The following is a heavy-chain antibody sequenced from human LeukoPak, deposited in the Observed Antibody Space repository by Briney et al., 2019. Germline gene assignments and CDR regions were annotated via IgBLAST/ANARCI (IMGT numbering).Heavy chain of an antibody. V-gene: IGHV4-59*08. Sequence: PSETLSLTCTVSGGSISSYYWSWIRQPPGKGLEWIGYIYYSGSTNYNPSLKSRVTISVDTSKNQFSLKLSSVTAADTAVYYCARFRYYYDSSGSPWVHGMDVWGQGTTVTVSS. CDR1: GGSISSYY. CDR2: IYYSGST. CDR3: ARFRYYYDSSGSPWVHGMDV. D-gene: IGHD3-22*01. J-gene: IGHJ6*02.